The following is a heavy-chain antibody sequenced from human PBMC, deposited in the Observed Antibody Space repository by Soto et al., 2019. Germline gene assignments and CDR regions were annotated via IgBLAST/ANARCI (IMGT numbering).Heavy chain of an antibody. J-gene: IGHJ6*02. CDR2: IYYSGST. D-gene: IGHD3-10*01. CDR3: AREYMVRGSYGMDV. V-gene: IGHV4-59*01. CDR1: GGSISSYF. Sequence: SETLSLTCTVSGGSISSYFWSWIRQPPGKGLEWIGYIYYSGSTNYNPSLKSRVTISVDTSKNQFSLKLSSVTAADTAVYYCAREYMVRGSYGMDVWGQGTTVTVSS.